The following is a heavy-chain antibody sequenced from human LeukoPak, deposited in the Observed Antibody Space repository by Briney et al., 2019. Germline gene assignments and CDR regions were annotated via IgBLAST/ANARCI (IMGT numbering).Heavy chain of an antibody. V-gene: IGHV3-7*01. J-gene: IGHJ4*02. CDR2: INPDASTK. CDR3: ARDRAFSTFDY. CDR1: EFTFTTSW. D-gene: IGHD2-2*01. Sequence: GGSLRLSCAASEFTFTTSWMTWVRQAPGEGLEWLGNINPDASTKNYAASVRGRFTFSRDNAKNSLYLHMSSLRAEDTAIYYCARDRAFSTFDYWGRGTLVTVSS.